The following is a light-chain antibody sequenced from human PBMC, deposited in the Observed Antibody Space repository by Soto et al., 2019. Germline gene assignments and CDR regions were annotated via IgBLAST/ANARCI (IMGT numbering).Light chain of an antibody. CDR3: QQYNERPLT. Sequence: ETVMTQSPATLSVSPGERATLSCGASQSVSTNLAWYQQKPGQVPRLLIYGASTRASDIPARFSGSGSGIEFTLSISSLQSEDFAVYYCQQYNERPLTFGGGTKVEIE. J-gene: IGKJ4*01. CDR1: QSVSTN. V-gene: IGKV3-15*01. CDR2: GAS.